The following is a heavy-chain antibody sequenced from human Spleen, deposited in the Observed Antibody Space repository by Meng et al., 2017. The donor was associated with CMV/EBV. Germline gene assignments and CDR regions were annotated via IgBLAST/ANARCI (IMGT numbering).Heavy chain of an antibody. V-gene: IGHV1-18*03. CDR1: GYTFDSYG. CDR3: ARCRVPYTSGCGAFDI. D-gene: IGHD6-19*01. Sequence: ASVKVSCKASGYTFDSYGINWVRQAPGQGLEWIGWISVFSGYTDYAQKVQGRVTLTTDTSTSTAYMELRSLRSEDMAVYYCARCRVPYTSGCGAFDIWGQGTMVTVSS. CDR2: ISVFSGYT. J-gene: IGHJ3*02.